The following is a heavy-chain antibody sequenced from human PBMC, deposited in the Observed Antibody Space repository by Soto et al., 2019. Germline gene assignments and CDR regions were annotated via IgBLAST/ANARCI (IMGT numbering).Heavy chain of an antibody. CDR1: GFTFSDFG. D-gene: IGHD3-16*01. Sequence: GGSLRLSCKASGFTFSDFGMHWVRQAPGKGLEWVSAIWYDGSFQYYADPVRGRFTTSRDNSNNTLFLQMNSLRVEDTAVYYCARDRLITYGAKIAPDHWGQGALVTVSS. V-gene: IGHV3-33*01. CDR3: ARDRLITYGAKIAPDH. CDR2: IWYDGSFQ. J-gene: IGHJ5*02.